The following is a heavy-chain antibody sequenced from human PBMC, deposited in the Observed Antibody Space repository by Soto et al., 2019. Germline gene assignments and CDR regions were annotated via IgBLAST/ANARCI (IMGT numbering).Heavy chain of an antibody. D-gene: IGHD4-4*01. J-gene: IGHJ4*02. CDR1: GGSISSGGYS. CDR2: TYYSGNP. V-gene: IGHV4-30-2*01. Sequence: SETLSLTCAVSGGSISSGGYSWSWIRQPPGKALEWIGHTYYSGNPYYNPSLKSRVTMSLDTSKNQFSLRLSSVTAVDTAVYYCARVATTTLGGPIDYWGRGTLVTVSS. CDR3: ARVATTTLGGPIDY.